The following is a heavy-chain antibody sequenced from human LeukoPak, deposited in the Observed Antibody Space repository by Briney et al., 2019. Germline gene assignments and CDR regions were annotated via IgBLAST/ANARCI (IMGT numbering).Heavy chain of an antibody. CDR3: AEGCSSTSCFWFYYTDV. V-gene: IGHV4-34*01. CDR2: INHSGST. Sequence: SETLSLSCAVYGGSFSGFYWSWIRQPPGRGLEWIGEINHSGSTNYNPSLKSRLTISVDTSKNQFSLKLSSVTAADTAVYYCAEGCSSTSCFWFYYTDVWAKGTTVTVSS. CDR1: GGSFSGFY. D-gene: IGHD2-2*01. J-gene: IGHJ6*03.